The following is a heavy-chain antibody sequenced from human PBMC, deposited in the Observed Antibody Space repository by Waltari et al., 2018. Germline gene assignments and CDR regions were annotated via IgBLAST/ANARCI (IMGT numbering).Heavy chain of an antibody. CDR3: TKDRQSIQFEY. CDR1: GFPFGTYA. CDR2: VDNSGGRT. Sequence: EVQLLESGGGLVQPGESLRLSCSASGFPFGTYAMNWVRQAPGKGLEWVSTVDNSGGRTFYAASVQGRFTISRDNLRNTVYLQMNSLRAEDTALYYCTKDRQSIQFEYWGQGILVTVSS. V-gene: IGHV3-23*01. D-gene: IGHD6-19*01. J-gene: IGHJ4*02.